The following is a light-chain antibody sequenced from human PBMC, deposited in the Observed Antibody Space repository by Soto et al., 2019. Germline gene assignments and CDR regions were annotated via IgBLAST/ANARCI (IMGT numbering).Light chain of an antibody. V-gene: IGKV3-20*01. J-gene: IGKJ1*01. CDR2: GAS. Sequence: EIVLTQSPGTLSLSPGERATLSCRASQSVSSSYLAWYQQKPGQAPRLLIYGASSRATGIPDRYSGSGSGPDFTLTISRLEPEDFAVYYCQQYGSSPRTFGHGTKVDIK. CDR1: QSVSSSY. CDR3: QQYGSSPRT.